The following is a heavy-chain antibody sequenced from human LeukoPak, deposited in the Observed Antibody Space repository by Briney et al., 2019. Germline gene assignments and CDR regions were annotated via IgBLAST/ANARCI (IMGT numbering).Heavy chain of an antibody. Sequence: SETLSLTCTVSGGSISSYYWSWIRQPPGKGLEWIGYIYYSGSTNYNPSLKSRVTISVDTSKNQFSLKLSSVTAADTAVYYCARLGVYSYGPYYFDYWGQGTLVTVSS. CDR3: ARLGVYSYGPYYFDY. CDR2: IYYSGST. CDR1: GGSISSYY. D-gene: IGHD5-18*01. V-gene: IGHV4-59*08. J-gene: IGHJ4*02.